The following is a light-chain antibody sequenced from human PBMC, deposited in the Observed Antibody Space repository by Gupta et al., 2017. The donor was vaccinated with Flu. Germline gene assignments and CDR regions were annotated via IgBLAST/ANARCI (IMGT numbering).Light chain of an antibody. V-gene: IGLV2-14*01. CDR3: SSYTSGSTLVVA. Sequence: QSALTQPASVSGSPGQSITISCTGTTSDVGGYNSVSWYQQRPGTAPKLMIYDVSNRPSGISNRFSGSKSGNTASQTISGLQAEDEADYYCSSYTSGSTLVVAFGGGTKLTVL. CDR1: TSDVGGYNS. CDR2: DVS. J-gene: IGLJ2*01.